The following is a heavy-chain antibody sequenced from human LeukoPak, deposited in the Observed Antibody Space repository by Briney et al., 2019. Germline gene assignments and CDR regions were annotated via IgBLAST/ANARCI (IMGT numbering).Heavy chain of an antibody. D-gene: IGHD6-13*01. CDR3: ARGLLAAAGIDY. CDR2: IKEDGSEK. Sequence: PGGSLRLSCAASGFTFSSYWMTCVRQAPGKGLEWVANIKEDGSEKNYVDSVKGRFTISRDNAKSSLYLQMNSLRAEDTAVYYCARGLLAAAGIDYWGQGALVTVSS. V-gene: IGHV3-7*04. J-gene: IGHJ4*02. CDR1: GFTFSSYW.